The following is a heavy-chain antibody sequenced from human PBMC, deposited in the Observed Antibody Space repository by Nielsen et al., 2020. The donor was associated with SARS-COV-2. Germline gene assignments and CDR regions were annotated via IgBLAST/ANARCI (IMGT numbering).Heavy chain of an antibody. Sequence: GGSLRLSCAASGFTFSSYAMHWVRQAPGKGLEWVAVISYDGSNKYYADSVKGRFTISRDNSKNTLYLQMNSLGAEDTAVYYCARDGLYSNYVGYFDYWGQGTLVTVSS. CDR1: GFTFSSYA. CDR3: ARDGLYSNYVGYFDY. V-gene: IGHV3-30*04. CDR2: ISYDGSNK. J-gene: IGHJ4*02. D-gene: IGHD4-11*01.